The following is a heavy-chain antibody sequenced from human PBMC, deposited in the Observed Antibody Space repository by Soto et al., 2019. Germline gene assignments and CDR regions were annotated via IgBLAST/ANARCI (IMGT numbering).Heavy chain of an antibody. Sequence: QVRLQESGPGLVKPSETLSLTCTVSGGSMIGYYWSWIRQPPGRGLEWIGFIYYAGSTKYNPSLNSRVXXXVXXSKTQFSLTVTSVTAADTAVYYCAGRIVATETFDYWGQGTLVTVSS. J-gene: IGHJ4*02. CDR3: AGRIVATETFDY. V-gene: IGHV4-59*08. CDR1: GGSMIGYY. CDR2: IYYAGST. D-gene: IGHD5-12*01.